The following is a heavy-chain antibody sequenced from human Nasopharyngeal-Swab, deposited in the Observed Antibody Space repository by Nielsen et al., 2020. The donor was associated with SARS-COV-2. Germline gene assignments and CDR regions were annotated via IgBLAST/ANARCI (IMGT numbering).Heavy chain of an antibody. CDR2: ISGADDST. CDR1: GFIFKNYA. Sequence: GGSLRPSCSASGFIFKNYAMNWVRQAPGRGLEWVSAISGADDSTKYADSVKGRFTISRDNSKNTLDLQMNSLRAEDTAMYYCAKDRDSGDDSGEYYHYYGMDVWGQGTSVTVS. V-gene: IGHV3-23*01. D-gene: IGHD5-12*01. J-gene: IGHJ6*02. CDR3: AKDRDSGDDSGEYYHYYGMDV.